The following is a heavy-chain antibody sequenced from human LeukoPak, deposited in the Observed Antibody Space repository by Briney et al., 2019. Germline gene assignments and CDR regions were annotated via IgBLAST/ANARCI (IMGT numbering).Heavy chain of an antibody. CDR1: GFTVSSNY. D-gene: IGHD6-13*01. CDR3: ASLAAAGSYYYYYMDV. V-gene: IGHV3-53*01. CDR2: IYSGGST. J-gene: IGHJ6*03. Sequence: GGSLRLSCAASGFTVSSNYMSWGRQAPGEGLEWVSVIYSGGSTYYADSVTGRFTISRDNSKNTLYLQMNSLRAEDTTVYYCASLAAAGSYYYYYMDVWGKGTTVTVSS.